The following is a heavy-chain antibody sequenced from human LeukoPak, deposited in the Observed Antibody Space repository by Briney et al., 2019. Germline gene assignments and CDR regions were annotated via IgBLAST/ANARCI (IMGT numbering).Heavy chain of an antibody. CDR1: GGTISSYY. V-gene: IGHV4-59*01. CDR3: ARGTWSYGSGSAYFDD. Sequence: SETLSLTCTVSGGTISSYYWSWIRQPPGKGLEWIGYIYYSGSTNYNPSLKSRVTISVDSSKNQFSLKLSSVTAADTAVYYCARGTWSYGSGSAYFDDWGQGTMVTVSS. CDR2: IYYSGST. J-gene: IGHJ4*01. D-gene: IGHD3-10*01.